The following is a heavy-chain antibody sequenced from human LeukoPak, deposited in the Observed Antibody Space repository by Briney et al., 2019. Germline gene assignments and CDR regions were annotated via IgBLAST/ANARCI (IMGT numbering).Heavy chain of an antibody. V-gene: IGHV3-72*01. D-gene: IGHD1-26*01. Sequence: GGSLRLSCAASGFTFSDHYMDWVRQAPGKGLEWVGRTGNKANSYTTEYAASVKGRFTISRDDSKNSLYLQMNSLKTEDTAVYYCARVQRSVYFDYWGQGTLVTVSS. CDR1: GFTFSDHY. J-gene: IGHJ4*02. CDR2: TGNKANSYTT. CDR3: ARVQRSVYFDY.